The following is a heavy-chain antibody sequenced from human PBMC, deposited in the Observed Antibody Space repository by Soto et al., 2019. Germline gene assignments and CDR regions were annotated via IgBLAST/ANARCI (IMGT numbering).Heavy chain of an antibody. V-gene: IGHV4-31*11. D-gene: IGHD3-3*01. CDR3: ARALGGVSSSGMDV. J-gene: IGHJ6*02. CDR2: VSVRGHA. Sequence: QLQESGPGLLAPSQTLSLRCAVSGDSIGSGAFYWTWVRQVPGKGLEWIGFVSVRGHAFYNPSLKSRVAISIETSENQRSLRLLSVTAADAAVYVCARALGGVSSSGMDVWGQGTTVTVSS. CDR1: GDSIGSGAFY.